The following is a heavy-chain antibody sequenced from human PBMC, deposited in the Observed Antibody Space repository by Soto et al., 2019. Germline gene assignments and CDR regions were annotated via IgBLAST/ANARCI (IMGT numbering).Heavy chain of an antibody. CDR3: ARDLPWNQRNDAFDI. CDR1: GFSFSEYY. D-gene: IGHD1-1*01. CDR2: ISSSSSYT. V-gene: IGHV3-11*06. J-gene: IGHJ3*02. Sequence: RLSRAAAGFSFSEYYMSRIRQAPGKGLEWVSYISSSSSYTNYADSMKGRFTISRDNAKNSLYLQMNSLRAEDTAVYYCARDLPWNQRNDAFDIWGQGTMVTVSS.